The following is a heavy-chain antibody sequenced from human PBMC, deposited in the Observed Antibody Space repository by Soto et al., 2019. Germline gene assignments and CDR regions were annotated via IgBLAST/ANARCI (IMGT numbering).Heavy chain of an antibody. CDR2: ISAYNGNT. Sequence: QVHLVQSGAEVKKPGASVKVSCKASGYTFTNYAISWVRQAPGQGLEWMGWISAYNGNTNYTQKLQGRVTMTTDTSTSTAYMELRSLRSDDTAVYYCAREVPYYYDTRGAFDIWGQETMVTVSS. CDR3: AREVPYYYDTRGAFDI. D-gene: IGHD3-22*01. V-gene: IGHV1-18*01. J-gene: IGHJ3*02. CDR1: GYTFTNYA.